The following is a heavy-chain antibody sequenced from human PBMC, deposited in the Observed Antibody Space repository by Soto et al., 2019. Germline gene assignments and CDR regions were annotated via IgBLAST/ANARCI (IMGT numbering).Heavy chain of an antibody. Sequence: QVQLVESGGGVVQPGRSLRLSCAASGFPFTTYGMHWVREGPGKGLEWVAVISYDGSNKYYADSVKGRFTISRDNSKNTLYLQMNSLRPEDRALYYCVGGQYYFDCRGQGTLVTVSS. CDR2: ISYDGSNK. V-gene: IGHV3-30*03. D-gene: IGHD3-10*01. J-gene: IGHJ4*02. CDR3: VGGQYYFDC. CDR1: GFPFTTYG.